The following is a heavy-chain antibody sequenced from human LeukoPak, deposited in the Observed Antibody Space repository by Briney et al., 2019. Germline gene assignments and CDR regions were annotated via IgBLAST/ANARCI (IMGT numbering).Heavy chain of an antibody. D-gene: IGHD6-13*01. CDR2: ITGYGAT. V-gene: IGHV3-23*01. J-gene: IGHJ5*02. Sequence: GGSLRLSCAASGFTFSNFAMMWVRQAPGTGLQWVSTITGYGATFYADSVRGRFTIFRDTSMNTLFLQMNGLGAEDTAVYYCAKGAAAGKVDWFDPWGQGTLVTVSS. CDR1: GFTFSNFA. CDR3: AKGAAAGKVDWFDP.